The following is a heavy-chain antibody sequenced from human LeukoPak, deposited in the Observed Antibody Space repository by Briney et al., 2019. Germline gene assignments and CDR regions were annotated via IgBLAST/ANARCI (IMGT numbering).Heavy chain of an antibody. V-gene: IGHV3-23*01. J-gene: IGHJ4*02. CDR1: GFTFSSYA. D-gene: IGHD3-10*01. CDR3: AKDRMPYGSGSYLADY. Sequence: GGSLRLSCAASGFTFSSYAMSWVRQAPGKGLEWVSAISGSGGSTYYADSVKGRFTISRDNSKNTLYLQMNSLRAEDTAVYYCAKDRMPYGSGSYLADYWGQGTLVTVSS. CDR2: ISGSGGST.